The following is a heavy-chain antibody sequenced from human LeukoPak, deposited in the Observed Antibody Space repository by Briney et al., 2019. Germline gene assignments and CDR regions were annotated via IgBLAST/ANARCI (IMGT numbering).Heavy chain of an antibody. CDR3: AGGSWSGYYFDY. CDR2: IYYSGST. CDR1: GGSISSYY. D-gene: IGHD6-13*01. Sequence: SSETLSLTCTVSGGSISSYYWSWIRQPPGKGLEWIGYIYYSGSTNYNPSLKSRVTISVDTSKNQFSLKLSSVTAADTAVYYCAGGSWSGYYFDYWGQGTLVTVSS. V-gene: IGHV4-59*01. J-gene: IGHJ4*02.